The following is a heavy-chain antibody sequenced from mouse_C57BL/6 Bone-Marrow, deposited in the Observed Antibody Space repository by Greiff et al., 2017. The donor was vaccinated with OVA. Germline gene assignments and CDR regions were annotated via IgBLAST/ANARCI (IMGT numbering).Heavy chain of an antibody. J-gene: IGHJ3*01. D-gene: IGHD2-5*01. CDR2: ISSGGSYT. CDR1: GFTFSSYG. Sequence: EVQLQESGGDLVKPGGSLKLSCAASGFTFSSYGMSWVRQTPDKRLEWVATISSGGSYTYYPDSVKGRFTISRDNAKNTLYLQMSSLKSEDTAMYYCARRKYSKGCAYWGQGTLVTVSA. CDR3: ARRKYSKGCAY. V-gene: IGHV5-6*01.